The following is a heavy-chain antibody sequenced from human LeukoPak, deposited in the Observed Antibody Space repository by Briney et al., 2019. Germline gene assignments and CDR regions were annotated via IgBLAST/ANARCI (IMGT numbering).Heavy chain of an antibody. CDR1: GVSVSSCSYY. D-gene: IGHD6-13*01. Sequence: SETLSLTCTVSGVSVSSCSYYWSWIRQPPGKGLEWIGYIYYSGSTNYNPSLKSRVTISVDTSKNQFSLKLSSVTAADTAVYYCARYSPYSSSWQSDAFDIWGQGTMVTVSS. V-gene: IGHV4-61*01. CDR3: ARYSPYSSSWQSDAFDI. CDR2: IYYSGST. J-gene: IGHJ3*02.